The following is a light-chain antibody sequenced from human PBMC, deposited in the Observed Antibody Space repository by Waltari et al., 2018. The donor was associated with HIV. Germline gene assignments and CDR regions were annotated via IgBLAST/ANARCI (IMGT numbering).Light chain of an antibody. V-gene: IGLV1-44*01. Sequence: LLAQLPLASGTPGQSVTISCSGRRSHIVSIPVRWYQHVPRPAPKLLISDNNQRPSGVPDRFSGSKSGTSASLAISGLQSEDEGDYFCAAWDDSLNGLFGGGTKLTV. CDR1: RSHIVSIP. J-gene: IGLJ2*01. CDR2: DNN. CDR3: AAWDDSLNGL.